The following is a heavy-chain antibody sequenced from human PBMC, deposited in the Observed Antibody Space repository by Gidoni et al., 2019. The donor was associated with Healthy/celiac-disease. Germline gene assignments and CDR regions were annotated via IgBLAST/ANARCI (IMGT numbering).Heavy chain of an antibody. CDR1: GGTFSSYA. V-gene: IGHV1-69*01. CDR2: IIPIFGTA. Sequence: QVQLVQSGAEVKKPGSSVKVSCKASGGTFSSYAISWVRQAPGQGLEWMGGIIPIFGTANYAQKFQGRVTITADESTSTAYMELSSLRSEDTAVYYCASKGRDEGSIAAAGTPFNWFDPWGQGTLVTVSS. J-gene: IGHJ5*02. CDR3: ASKGRDEGSIAAAGTPFNWFDP. D-gene: IGHD6-13*01.